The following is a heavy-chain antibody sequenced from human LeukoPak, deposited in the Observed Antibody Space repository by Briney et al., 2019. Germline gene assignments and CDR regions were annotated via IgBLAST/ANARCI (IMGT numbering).Heavy chain of an antibody. J-gene: IGHJ4*02. D-gene: IGHD4-23*01. Sequence: SETLSLTCSVSGYSISSGYYWDWIRQPPGKGLEWIASIYHSGKSYYNPSLESRVTISVDTSKNQISLNLRSVTAADTAVYYCARLRDTVVTLDYWGQGTLVTVSS. V-gene: IGHV4-38-2*02. CDR1: GYSISSGYY. CDR2: IYHSGKS. CDR3: ARLRDTVVTLDY.